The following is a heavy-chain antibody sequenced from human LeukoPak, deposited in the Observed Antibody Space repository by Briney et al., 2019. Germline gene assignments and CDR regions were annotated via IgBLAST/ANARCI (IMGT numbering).Heavy chain of an antibody. Sequence: GGSLRLSCTVSGLTFGDYAVGWVRQAPGRGLEWVSSVDGGGGGTYYADSVKGRFTISRDNSKDTLYLQMNGLRAEDTAVYFCAKQSAGSAAWYSLHYDFWGQGTLVTVSS. CDR1: GLTFGDYA. CDR3: AKQSAGSAAWYSLHYDF. J-gene: IGHJ4*02. V-gene: IGHV3-23*01. D-gene: IGHD6-13*01. CDR2: VDGGGGGT.